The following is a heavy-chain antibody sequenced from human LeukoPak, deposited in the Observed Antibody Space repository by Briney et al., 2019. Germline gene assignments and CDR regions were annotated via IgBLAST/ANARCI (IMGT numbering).Heavy chain of an antibody. CDR2: ISGSGGTT. CDR3: ASRDLGSGSGDY. V-gene: IGHV3-23*01. Sequence: GGSLRLSCAASGFTFSSYAMSWVRQAPGKGLEWVSDISGSGGTTSYADSVKGRFTISRDNFKNTVFLQMNSLRAEDTAVYYCASRDLGSGSGDYWGQGTLVTVSS. J-gene: IGHJ4*02. CDR1: GFTFSSYA. D-gene: IGHD3-10*02.